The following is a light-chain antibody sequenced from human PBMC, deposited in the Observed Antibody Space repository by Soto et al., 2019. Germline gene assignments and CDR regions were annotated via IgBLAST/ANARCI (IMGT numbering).Light chain of an antibody. CDR1: QSLSSNF. CDR2: DAS. J-gene: IGKJ1*01. V-gene: IGKV3-20*01. CDR3: QQYGSSPRT. Sequence: EIVLTQSPGTLSSSPGERATLSCRASQSLSSNFLAWYQQKPGQAPRLLIYDASSRATGIPDRFSGSGSGTDFTLTISRLEPADFAVYYCQQYGSSPRTFGQGTKVEIK.